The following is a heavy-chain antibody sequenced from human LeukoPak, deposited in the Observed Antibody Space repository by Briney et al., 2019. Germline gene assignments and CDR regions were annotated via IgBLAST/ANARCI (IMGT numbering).Heavy chain of an antibody. CDR2: IIPIFGTA. Sequence: SVKVSCKASGGTFSSYAISWVRQAPGQGLEWMGGIIPIFGTANYAQKFQGRVTITADESTSTAYMELSSLRSEDTAVYYCARDGILWFGESKARRYYGIDVWGKGTTVTVSS. V-gene: IGHV1-69*13. D-gene: IGHD3-10*01. J-gene: IGHJ6*04. CDR3: ARDGILWFGESKARRYYGIDV. CDR1: GGTFSSYA.